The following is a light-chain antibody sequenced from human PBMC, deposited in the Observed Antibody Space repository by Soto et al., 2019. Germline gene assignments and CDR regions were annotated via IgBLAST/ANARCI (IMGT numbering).Light chain of an antibody. CDR2: GAS. Sequence: EIVLTQSPGNLSLSPGERATLSCRASQSVSSSYLAWYQQKHGQAPRLLSYGASSRATGIPDRFSGSGSGTDFTLTISRLEPEDFAVYYCQQYGSSLIFTFGPGTKVDIK. J-gene: IGKJ3*01. CDR1: QSVSSSY. V-gene: IGKV3-20*01. CDR3: QQYGSSLIFT.